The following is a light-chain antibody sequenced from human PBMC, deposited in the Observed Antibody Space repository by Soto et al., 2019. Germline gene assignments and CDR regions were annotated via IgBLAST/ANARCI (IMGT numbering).Light chain of an antibody. CDR2: DAS. V-gene: IGKV3-11*01. Sequence: IVLTQSPVTLALSPGERAVLSCRASQSVSSSLALYQHKPGQAPRLFIYDASKRAPGVPARCSGSGSGTDFPLTISSLEPEDFAVYYCQVRAVWPSFGQGTKVDIK. CDR1: QSVSSS. J-gene: IGKJ1*01. CDR3: QVRAVWPS.